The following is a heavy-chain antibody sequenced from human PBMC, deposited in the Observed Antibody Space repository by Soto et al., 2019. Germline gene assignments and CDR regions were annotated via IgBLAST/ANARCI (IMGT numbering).Heavy chain of an antibody. Sequence: ASVKVSCKASGYTFTSYAMHWVRQAPGQRLEWMGWINAGNGNTKYSQKFQGRVTITRDTSASTAYMELSSLRSEDTAVYYCARGAYCSGGSCFRDGGYSYGSQLSGYYGMDVWGQGTTVTISS. CDR3: ARGAYCSGGSCFRDGGYSYGSQLSGYYGMDV. J-gene: IGHJ6*02. V-gene: IGHV1-3*01. CDR2: INAGNGNT. D-gene: IGHD2-15*01. CDR1: GYTFTSYA.